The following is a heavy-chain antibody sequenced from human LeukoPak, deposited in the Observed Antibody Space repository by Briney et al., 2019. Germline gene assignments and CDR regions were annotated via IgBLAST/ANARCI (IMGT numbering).Heavy chain of an antibody. CDR3: ARAKPTTTPFGAGAFDI. J-gene: IGHJ3*02. D-gene: IGHD3-10*01. Sequence: GGSLRLSCAASGFTFSSYWMHWVRQAPGKGLVWASRINSDGSSTSYADSVKGRFTISRDNAKNTLYLQMNSLRAEDTAVYYCARAKPTTTPFGAGAFDIWGQGTMVTVSS. CDR1: GFTFSSYW. CDR2: INSDGSST. V-gene: IGHV3-74*01.